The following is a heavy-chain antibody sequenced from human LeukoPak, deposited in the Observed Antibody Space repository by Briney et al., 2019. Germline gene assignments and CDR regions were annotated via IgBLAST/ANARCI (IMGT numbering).Heavy chain of an antibody. J-gene: IGHJ4*02. Sequence: GGSLRLSCAASGFTFSSYWMGWVRQARGKGLEWVANITKDGSGKNYVDSVKGRFTISRDNAKNSLYLQMNSLRAEDTAVYYCARDRDYYAIDYWGQGTLATVSS. CDR1: GFTFSSYW. V-gene: IGHV3-7*01. CDR3: ARDRDYYAIDY. D-gene: IGHD3-22*01. CDR2: ITKDGSGK.